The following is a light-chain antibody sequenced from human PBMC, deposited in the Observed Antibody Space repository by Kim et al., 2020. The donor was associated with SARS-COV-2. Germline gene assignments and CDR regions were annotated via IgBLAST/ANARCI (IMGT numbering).Light chain of an antibody. CDR2: DDS. Sequence: QSVLTQPASVSGSPGKSITSSCTGTSSDGGGYDHVSWYQQHPGKAPKLMIYDDSKRPSGVSNRFSGSKSGNTASLTISGRQAEDEANYYCSSYISSSTRYVFGTGTKVTVL. CDR3: SSYISSSTRYV. J-gene: IGLJ1*01. V-gene: IGLV2-14*01. CDR1: SSDGGGYDH.